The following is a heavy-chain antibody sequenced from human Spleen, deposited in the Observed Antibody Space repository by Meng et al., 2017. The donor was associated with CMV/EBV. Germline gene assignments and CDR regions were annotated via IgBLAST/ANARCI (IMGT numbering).Heavy chain of an antibody. Sequence: AISGDSVSSNRAAWTWIRQSPSRGLEWLGRTYYRSKWYYDYAGSVKSRITISPDTSKNHFSLHLNSVTPQDTAVYYCARDDYGIIDYWGQGTLVTVSS. CDR2: TYYRSKWYY. J-gene: IGHJ4*02. CDR1: GDSVSSNRAA. D-gene: IGHD4-17*01. V-gene: IGHV6-1*01. CDR3: ARDDYGIIDY.